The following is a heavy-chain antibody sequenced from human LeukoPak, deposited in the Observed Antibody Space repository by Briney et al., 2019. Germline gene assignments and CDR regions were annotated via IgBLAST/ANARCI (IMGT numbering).Heavy chain of an antibody. CDR2: VWVDGNNK. J-gene: IGHJ4*02. Sequence: GGSLRLSCATSGFTFTAYGLHWVRQAPGMGLEWVAVVWVDGNNKFYADSVKGRFTISRDNSRSTLYLHMNSPRDDDTAVYYCAKAARLGPSHFDYWGRGTLVTVFS. V-gene: IGHV3-33*03. D-gene: IGHD6-25*01. CDR1: GFTFTAYG. CDR3: AKAARLGPSHFDY.